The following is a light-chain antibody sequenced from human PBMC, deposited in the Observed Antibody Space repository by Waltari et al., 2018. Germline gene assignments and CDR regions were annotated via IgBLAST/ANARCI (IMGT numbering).Light chain of an antibody. CDR2: DAS. CDR1: QSVSSY. V-gene: IGKV3-11*01. CDR3: QQRSNWPPGVT. J-gene: IGKJ3*01. Sequence: EIVLTQSPATLSLSPGESATLSCRASQSVSSYLAWYQHKPGQAPRLLIYDASNRSSGIPARFSGSGSGTDFTLTISSLDPEDFAVYYCQQRSNWPPGVTFGPGTKVDIK.